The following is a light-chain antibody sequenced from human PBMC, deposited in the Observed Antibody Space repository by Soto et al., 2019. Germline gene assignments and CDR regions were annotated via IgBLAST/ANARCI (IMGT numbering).Light chain of an antibody. CDR2: DVN. CDR1: NSDVGSYNR. J-gene: IGLJ1*01. Sequence: QSALTQPASVSGSPGQSITISCTGTNSDVGSYNRASWYQQPPGTAPKLMIFDVNNRPSGVSYRFSGSKSGNTAYLTISGLQAEDEADYYCNSYTTSETYVFGTGTKV. CDR3: NSYTTSETYV. V-gene: IGLV2-14*01.